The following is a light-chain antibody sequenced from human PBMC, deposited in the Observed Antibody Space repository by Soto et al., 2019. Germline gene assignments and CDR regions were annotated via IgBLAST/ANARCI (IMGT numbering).Light chain of an antibody. CDR1: QGIRAY. J-gene: IGKJ1*01. V-gene: IGKV1-27*01. CDR3: QVYNSAPRP. CDR2: GTS. Sequence: DTQVTQSPSSLSASIGDRVTITCRTSQGIRAYLAWYQHKPGKSPKLLIYGTSTLQSGVPSRFSGSGSGTDYTLSIDNLQPEDIATYYCQVYNSAPRPFGQGTKVNI.